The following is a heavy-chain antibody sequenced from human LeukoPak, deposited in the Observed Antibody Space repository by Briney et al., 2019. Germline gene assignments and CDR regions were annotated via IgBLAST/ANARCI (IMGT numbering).Heavy chain of an antibody. J-gene: IGHJ4*02. CDR3: ARHYSPNLLWFGELGSFDY. D-gene: IGHD3-10*01. V-gene: IGHV4-31*03. Sequence: PSQTLSLTCTVSGGSISSGGCYWSWIRQHAGKGLEWIGYVSYSGSTYYNPSLKSRVSISVDTSKKQFSLKLSSVTAADTAVYYCARHYSPNLLWFGELGSFDYWGQGTLVTVSS. CDR2: VSYSGST. CDR1: GGSISSGGCY.